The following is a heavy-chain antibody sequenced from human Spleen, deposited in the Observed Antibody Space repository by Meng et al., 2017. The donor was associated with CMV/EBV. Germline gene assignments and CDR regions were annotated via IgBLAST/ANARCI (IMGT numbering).Heavy chain of an antibody. V-gene: IGHV3-30-3*01. D-gene: IGHD6-19*01. Sequence: VEVVESGGGLVQHGGSLRLSCAASGFTISSYAMHWVRQAPGKGLEWVAVISYDGSNKYYADSVKGRFTISRDNSKNTLYLQMNSLRAEDTAVYYCARRKGWLALFDYWGQGTLVTVSS. J-gene: IGHJ4*02. CDR2: ISYDGSNK. CDR1: GFTISSYA. CDR3: ARRKGWLALFDY.